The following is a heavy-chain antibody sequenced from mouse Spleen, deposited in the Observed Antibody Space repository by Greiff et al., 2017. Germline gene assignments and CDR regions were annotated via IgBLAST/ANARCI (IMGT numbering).Heavy chain of an antibody. Sequence: EVQLVESGGGLVKPGGSLKLSCAASGFTFSSYAMSWVRQTPEKRLEWVATISDGGSYTYYPDNVKGRFTISRDNAKNNLYLQMSHLKSEDTAMYYCARGGDYDYDGRGYAMDYWGQGTSVTVSS. D-gene: IGHD2-4*01. CDR3: ARGGDYDYDGRGYAMDY. CDR1: GFTFSSYA. CDR2: ISDGGSYT. V-gene: IGHV5-4*01. J-gene: IGHJ4*01.